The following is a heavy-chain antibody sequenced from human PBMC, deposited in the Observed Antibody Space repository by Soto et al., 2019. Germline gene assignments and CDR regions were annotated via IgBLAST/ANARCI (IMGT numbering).Heavy chain of an antibody. CDR3: AREFITMVRGVIVSSAPLNRLDP. V-gene: IGHV4-30-4*01. CDR2: IYYSGST. Sequence: PSETLSLTCTVSGGSISSGDYYWSWIRQPPGKGLEWIGYIYYSGSTYYNPSLKSRVTISVDTSKNQFSLKLSSVTAADTAVYYCAREFITMVRGVIVSSAPLNRLDPWGQGTLVTVSS. CDR1: GGSISSGDYY. J-gene: IGHJ5*02. D-gene: IGHD3-10*01.